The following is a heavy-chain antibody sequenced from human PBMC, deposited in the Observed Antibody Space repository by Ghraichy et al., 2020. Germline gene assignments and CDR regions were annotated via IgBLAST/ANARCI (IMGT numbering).Heavy chain of an antibody. D-gene: IGHD1-26*01. V-gene: IGHV3-23*01. CDR2: ISGNSGST. J-gene: IGHJ4*02. Sequence: GESLNISCEASGFPFSSYAMSWVRQAPGKGLEWVSTISGNSGSTYFADSVKGRFTISRDNSKNTLYLQMNSLRADDTAVYYCAKYRWELQRFDDWGQGTLVTVSS. CDR1: GFPFSSYA. CDR3: AKYRWELQRFDD.